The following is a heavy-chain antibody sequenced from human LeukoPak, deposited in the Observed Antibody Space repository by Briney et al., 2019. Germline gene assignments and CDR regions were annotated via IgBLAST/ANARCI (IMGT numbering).Heavy chain of an antibody. V-gene: IGHV1-69*05. D-gene: IGHD3-3*01. CDR2: IIPIFGTA. J-gene: IGHJ6*03. CDR3: ARAPYDFWSGLYYYYYMDV. CDR1: GGTFSSYA. Sequence: ASVKVSCKASGGTFSSYAISWVRQAPGQGLEWMGGIIPIFGTANYAQKFQGRVTITTDESTSTAYMELSSLRSEDTAVYYCARAPYDFWSGLYYYYYMDVWGKGTTVTVSS.